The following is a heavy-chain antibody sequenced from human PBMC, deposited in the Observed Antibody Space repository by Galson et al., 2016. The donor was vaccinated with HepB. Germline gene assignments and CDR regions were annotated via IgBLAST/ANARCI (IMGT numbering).Heavy chain of an antibody. D-gene: IGHD1-14*01. J-gene: IGHJ4*02. V-gene: IGHV3-9*01. CDR1: GFTFDGCV. Sequence: SLRLSCAASGFTFDGCVMHRVRQAPGKGLEWVSSITYNGDKIGYADSVKGRFTISRDNAKSSLYLQMSGLRPNDTAFYYCATTRLLDNWGQGILVTVSS. CDR3: ATTRLLDN. CDR2: ITYNGDKI.